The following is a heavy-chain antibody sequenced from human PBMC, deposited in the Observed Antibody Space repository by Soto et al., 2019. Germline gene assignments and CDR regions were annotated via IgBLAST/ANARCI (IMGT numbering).Heavy chain of an antibody. D-gene: IGHD6-19*01. J-gene: IGHJ3*01. Sequence: GGSLRLSCAASGFTFSSYAMHWVRQAPGKGLEWVSGISGSSTFYAVSVEGRFTMSRDNSKNMLYLQMDSLRADDTALYFCAKGRVTRVAGTDAFDVWGQGTMVTVSS. CDR1: GFTFSSYA. V-gene: IGHV3-23*01. CDR3: AKGRVTRVAGTDAFDV. CDR2: ISGSST.